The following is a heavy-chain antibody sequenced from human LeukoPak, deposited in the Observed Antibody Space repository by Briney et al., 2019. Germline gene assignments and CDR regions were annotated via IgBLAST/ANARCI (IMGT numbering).Heavy chain of an antibody. J-gene: IGHJ4*02. CDR3: AGGMGGNYFNRFDY. Sequence: PSETLSLTCTVSGDSISGYYWSWIRQPAGKGLEWIGRIYTSGSTNYNPSLKSRVAMSVDTSKNQFSLKQSSMTAADTARYFFAGGMGGNYFNRFDYWGQGTMLSVRS. V-gene: IGHV4-4*07. CDR1: GDSISGYY. D-gene: IGHD3-22*01. CDR2: IYTSGST.